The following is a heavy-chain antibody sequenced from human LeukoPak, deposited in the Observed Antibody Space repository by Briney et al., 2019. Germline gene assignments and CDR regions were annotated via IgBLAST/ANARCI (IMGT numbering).Heavy chain of an antibody. CDR1: EFPFSDFW. CDR3: TRGGQQLPDY. V-gene: IGHV3-7*01. Sequence: GGSLRLSCAASEFPFSDFWMGWVRQAPGKGLEWVATMNQDGSQRYHLDSVKGRFTISRDNAESSLYLQMNSPTAEDTAIYYCTRGGQQLPDYWGQGTLVTVSS. J-gene: IGHJ4*02. CDR2: MNQDGSQR. D-gene: IGHD4-11*01.